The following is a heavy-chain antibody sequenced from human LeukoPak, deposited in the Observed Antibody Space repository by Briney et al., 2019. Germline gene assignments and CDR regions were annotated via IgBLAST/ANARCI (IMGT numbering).Heavy chain of an antibody. J-gene: IGHJ4*02. Sequence: SETLSLTCAVYGGSFSGYYWSWIRRPPGKGLEWIGEINHSGSTNYNPSLKSRVTISVDTSKNQFSLKLSSVTAADTAVYYCARKYYYDSSGYYPDGYWGQGTLVTVSS. CDR2: INHSGST. D-gene: IGHD3-22*01. V-gene: IGHV4-34*01. CDR3: ARKYYYDSSGYYPDGY. CDR1: GGSFSGYY.